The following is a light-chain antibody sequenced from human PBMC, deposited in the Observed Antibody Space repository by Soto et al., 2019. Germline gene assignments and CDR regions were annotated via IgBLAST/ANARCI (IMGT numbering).Light chain of an antibody. CDR3: QQYNNWPPWT. CDR2: DAS. V-gene: IGKV3-15*01. J-gene: IGKJ1*01. Sequence: EIVMTQSPATLSVSPGERATLSCRASQSVSSNLAWYQQKPGQAPRLLIYDASIRATGIPARSSASGSGTEFTLTISSLQSEDFAVYYCQQYNNWPPWTFGQGTKVDIK. CDR1: QSVSSN.